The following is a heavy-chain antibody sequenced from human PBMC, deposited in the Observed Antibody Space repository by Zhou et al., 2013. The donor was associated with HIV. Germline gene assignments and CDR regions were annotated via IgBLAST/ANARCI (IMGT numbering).Heavy chain of an antibody. CDR3: ARQYLVVVAITAPDAFDI. Sequence: QVQLRESGPGLVKPSETLSLTCSVSGASISSSSYYWGWVRQPPGKGLEYIGSIYYSGYTYYKPSLKSRVTISVDTSKNQFSLKLSSVTAADTAVYYCARQYLVVVAITAPDAFDIWGQGTMVTISS. CDR2: IYYSGYT. CDR1: GASISSSSYY. J-gene: IGHJ3*02. V-gene: IGHV4-39*07. D-gene: IGHD2-15*01.